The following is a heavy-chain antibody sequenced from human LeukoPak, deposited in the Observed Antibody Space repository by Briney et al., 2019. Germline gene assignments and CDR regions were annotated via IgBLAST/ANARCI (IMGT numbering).Heavy chain of an antibody. CDR3: AKVRGSDAFDL. Sequence: ASVKVSCRSSGGTISTHAINWVRQAPGQGLEWMGRIIPILSQTNYALKFRGRFTMTADESTNTAYMELSSLKSEDTAVYFCAKVRGSDAFDLWGQGTMVTVSS. D-gene: IGHD3-10*01. V-gene: IGHV1-69*11. CDR2: IIPILSQT. J-gene: IGHJ3*01. CDR1: GGTISTHA.